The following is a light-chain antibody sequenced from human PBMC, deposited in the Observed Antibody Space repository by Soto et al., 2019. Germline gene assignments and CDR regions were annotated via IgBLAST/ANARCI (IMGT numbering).Light chain of an antibody. CDR3: QQYKTYAWT. Sequence: DIQMTQSPSTLSASVGDRVTITCRASQTVDTWLAWYQQKPGKAPKILIYKASSLESGVPSRFSGSGSGTEVTLTISSLQPDDFATYYCQQYKTYAWTFGKGTKVEIK. J-gene: IGKJ1*01. V-gene: IGKV1-5*03. CDR2: KAS. CDR1: QTVDTW.